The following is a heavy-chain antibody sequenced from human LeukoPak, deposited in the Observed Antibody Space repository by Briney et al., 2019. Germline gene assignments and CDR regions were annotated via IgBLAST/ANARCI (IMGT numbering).Heavy chain of an antibody. Sequence: SETLSLTCSVSGASISGGTYYWGWIRQPPGKGLEWIGSIYYTGSAYGNPSLKSRVTISVDTSKNQFSLKLSSVTAADTAVYYCARRGGSGRAFDYWGQGTLVTVSS. CDR2: IYYTGSA. CDR1: GASISGGTYY. V-gene: IGHV4-39*01. D-gene: IGHD1-26*01. J-gene: IGHJ4*02. CDR3: ARRGGSGRAFDY.